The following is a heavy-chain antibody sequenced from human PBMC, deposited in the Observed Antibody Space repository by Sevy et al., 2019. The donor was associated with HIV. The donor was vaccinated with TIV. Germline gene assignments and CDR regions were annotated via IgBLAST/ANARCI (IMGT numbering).Heavy chain of an antibody. CDR3: AKDAVRWSGAIYYYGMDV. V-gene: IGHV3-30*18. CDR2: ISYDGSNK. D-gene: IGHD2-15*01. CDR1: GFTFSSYG. J-gene: IGHJ6*02. Sequence: GESLKISCAASGFTFSSYGMHWVRQAPGKGLEWVAVISYDGSNKYYADSVKGRFTISRDNSKNRLYLQMNSLRAEDTAVYYCAKDAVRWSGAIYYYGMDVWGQGTTVTVSS.